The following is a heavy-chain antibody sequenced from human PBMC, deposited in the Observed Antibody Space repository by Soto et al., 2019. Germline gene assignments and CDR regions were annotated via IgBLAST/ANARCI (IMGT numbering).Heavy chain of an antibody. CDR1: GYTFTSYG. CDR2: ISAYNGNT. CDR3: ARFVVVVPAALYYYYYGMDV. D-gene: IGHD2-2*01. Sequence: GASVKVSCKASGYTFTSYGISWVRQAPGQGLEWMGWISAYNGNTNYAQKLQGRVTMTTDTSTSTAYMELRSLRSDDTAVYYCARFVVVVPAALYYYYYGMDVWGQGTTVTVSS. V-gene: IGHV1-18*01. J-gene: IGHJ6*02.